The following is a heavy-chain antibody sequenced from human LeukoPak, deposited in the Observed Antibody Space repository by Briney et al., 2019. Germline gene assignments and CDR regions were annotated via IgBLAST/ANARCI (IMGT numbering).Heavy chain of an antibody. Sequence: SETLSLTCAVYGESFSGYYWSWIRQPPGKGLEWIGCIYYSGNSYYNPSLKSRVTFSLDTSKNHFSLRLSTVTAADTAVYFCARDPVPQYYDSAGYYFDSWGQGTLVTVSS. CDR2: IYYSGNS. CDR1: GESFSGYY. J-gene: IGHJ4*02. CDR3: ARDPVPQYYDSAGYYFDS. V-gene: IGHV4-34*11. D-gene: IGHD3-22*01.